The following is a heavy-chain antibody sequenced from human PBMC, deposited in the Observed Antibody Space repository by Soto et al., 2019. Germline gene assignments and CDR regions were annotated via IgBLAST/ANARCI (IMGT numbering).Heavy chain of an antibody. CDR2: IDPSDSYT. CDR3: ARHHYYDSSGYYGRDAFDI. CDR1: GYSFTSYW. Sequence: PGESLKISCKGSGYSFTSYWISWVRQMPGKGLEWMGRIDPSDSYTNYSPSFQGHVTISADKSISTAYLQWSSLKASDTAMYYCARHHYYDSSGYYGRDAFDIWGQGTMVTVSS. D-gene: IGHD3-22*01. J-gene: IGHJ3*02. V-gene: IGHV5-10-1*01.